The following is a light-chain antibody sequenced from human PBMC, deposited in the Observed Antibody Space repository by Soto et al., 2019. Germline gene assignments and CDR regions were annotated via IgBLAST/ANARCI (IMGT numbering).Light chain of an antibody. CDR3: QQRHMWPIT. CDR1: QSFRGL. CDR2: DAY. V-gene: IGKV3-11*01. Sequence: EVVLTQSPVTLSLSPGERATLSCRASQSFRGLLAWYQQKPSQAPRLLIYDAYNRATGIPPRFSGSGSGTDFTLTISSLDPEDSAVYYCQQRHMWPITFGQGTRLEIK. J-gene: IGKJ5*01.